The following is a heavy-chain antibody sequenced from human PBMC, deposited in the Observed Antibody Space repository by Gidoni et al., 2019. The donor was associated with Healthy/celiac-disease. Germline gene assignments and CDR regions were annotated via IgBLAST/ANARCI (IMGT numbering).Heavy chain of an antibody. CDR2: IYYSGST. Sequence: QVQLQESGPGLVKPSQTLSLTCTVSGGSITSGGYSWSWIRQHPGKGLEWIGYIYYSGSTYYHPSLKSRVTISVDTSKNQFSLKLSSVTAADTAVYYCASGTDGSGISGRVDYWGQGTLVTVSS. CDR1: GGSITSGGYS. D-gene: IGHD3-10*01. V-gene: IGHV4-31*03. CDR3: ASGTDGSGISGRVDY. J-gene: IGHJ4*02.